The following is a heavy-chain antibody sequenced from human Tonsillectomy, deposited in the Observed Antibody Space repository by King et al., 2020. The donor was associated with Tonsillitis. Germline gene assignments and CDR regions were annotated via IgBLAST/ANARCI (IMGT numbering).Heavy chain of an antibody. Sequence: VQLVESGGGLVQPGRSLRLSCAASGFTFDDYAMHWVRQAPGKGLEWVSGMSWNSGSIGYADSVKGRFTISRDNAKNSLYLQMSSLRAEDTALYYCAKDYGYAGFSSYFDFWGQGTLVTVSS. CDR1: GFTFDDYA. V-gene: IGHV3-9*01. CDR2: MSWNSGSI. J-gene: IGHJ4*02. CDR3: AKDYGYAGFSSYFDF. D-gene: IGHD5-12*01.